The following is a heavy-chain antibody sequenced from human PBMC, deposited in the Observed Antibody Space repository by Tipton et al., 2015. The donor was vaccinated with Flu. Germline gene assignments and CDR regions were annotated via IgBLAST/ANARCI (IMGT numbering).Heavy chain of an antibody. Sequence: SLRLSCAASGFTFSSYSMNWVRQAPGKGLEWVSYISSSSSTIYYADSVKGRFTISRDNAKNSLYLQMNSLRAEDTAVYYCAREYAYYYDSSGYYPFDYWGQGTLVTVSS. CDR3: AREYAYYYDSSGYYPFDY. D-gene: IGHD3-22*01. CDR1: GFTFSSYS. CDR2: ISSSSSTI. J-gene: IGHJ4*02. V-gene: IGHV3-48*04.